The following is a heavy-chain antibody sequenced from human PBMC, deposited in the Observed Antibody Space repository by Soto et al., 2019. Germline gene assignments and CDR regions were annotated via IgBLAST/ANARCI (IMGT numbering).Heavy chain of an antibody. Sequence: SETLSLTCAVYGGSFSGYYWSWIRQPPGKGLEWIGEINHSGSTNYNPSLKSRVTISVDTSKNQFSLKLSSVTAADTAVYYCARGLNSCGSCHGRWFDPWGQGTLVTVSS. V-gene: IGHV4-34*01. CDR3: ARGLNSCGSCHGRWFDP. CDR2: INHSGST. J-gene: IGHJ5*02. CDR1: GGSFSGYY. D-gene: IGHD2-15*01.